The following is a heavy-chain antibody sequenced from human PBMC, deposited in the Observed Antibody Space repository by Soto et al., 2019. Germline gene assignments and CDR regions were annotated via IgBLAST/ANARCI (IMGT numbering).Heavy chain of an antibody. CDR1: GGTFDSYA. CDR3: ASSLMVLEWSRFDY. Sequence: QVQLVQSGAEVKKPGSSVRISCKASGGTFDSYAISWVRQAPGQGLEWMGGIIPLFGTGIYAQKFRGRATFTADKSTSTVYMDLASLKSDDTAFYYCASSLMVLEWSRFDYWGQGTLVTVSS. V-gene: IGHV1-69*06. J-gene: IGHJ4*02. CDR2: IIPLFGTG. D-gene: IGHD3-3*01.